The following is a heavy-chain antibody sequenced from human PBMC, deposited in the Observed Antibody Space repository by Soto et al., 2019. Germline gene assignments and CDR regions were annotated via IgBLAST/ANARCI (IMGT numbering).Heavy chain of an antibody. Sequence: SETLSLTCSVSGDSINSDKYYWGWIRQPPGKGLEWIGSIYYRGNTYYNPSLQTRVTISLGKSKSQFSLRLNSVTAADSAVYFCARLEGLATISYYFDFWGQGAQLTVSS. CDR3: ARLEGLATISYYFDF. V-gene: IGHV4-39*01. CDR1: GDSINSDKYY. J-gene: IGHJ4*02. D-gene: IGHD3-9*01. CDR2: IYYRGNT.